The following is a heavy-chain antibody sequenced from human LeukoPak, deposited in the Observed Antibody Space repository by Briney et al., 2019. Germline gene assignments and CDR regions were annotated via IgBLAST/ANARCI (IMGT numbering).Heavy chain of an antibody. CDR3: AHRRSGWGFDY. CDR1: GDSISSYYW. Sequence: TLSLTCTVSGDSISSYYWSWIRQPPGKALEWLELIYWNDDKRYSPSLKSRLTITKDTSKNQVGLTMTNMEPVDTATYYCAHRRSGWGFDYWGQGTLVTVSS. J-gene: IGHJ4*02. D-gene: IGHD6-19*01. CDR2: IYWNDDK. V-gene: IGHV2-5*01.